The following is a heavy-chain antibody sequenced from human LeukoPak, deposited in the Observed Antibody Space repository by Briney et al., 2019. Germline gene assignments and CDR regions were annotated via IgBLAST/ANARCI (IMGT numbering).Heavy chain of an antibody. D-gene: IGHD6-13*01. CDR3: ARGRAGSSWGL. CDR1: GYTFTGHY. Sequence: ASVKVTCKDSGYTFTGHYMHWVRQAPGQGLEWMRWINPISGGTNDAQQFQGRVTMTRDTSISTAYMQLSRLRSDDTAVYYCARGRAGSSWGLWGQGTLVTVSS. CDR2: INPISGGT. J-gene: IGHJ4*02. V-gene: IGHV1-2*02.